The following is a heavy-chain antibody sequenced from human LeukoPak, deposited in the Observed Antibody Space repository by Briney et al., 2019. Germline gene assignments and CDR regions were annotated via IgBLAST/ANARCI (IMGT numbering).Heavy chain of an antibody. D-gene: IGHD7-27*01. J-gene: IGHJ6*02. V-gene: IGHV3-23*01. CDR3: ARDLGIVYYYGTDV. CDR2: ISGSDGRT. Sequence: GGSLRLSCAASGFTFSSYAMGWVRQASGKGLEWVSTISGSDGRTDYADSVKGRFTISRDNSRNTVYLQMNSLSAEDTAVYYCARDLGIVYYYGTDVWGQGTTVIVSS. CDR1: GFTFSSYA.